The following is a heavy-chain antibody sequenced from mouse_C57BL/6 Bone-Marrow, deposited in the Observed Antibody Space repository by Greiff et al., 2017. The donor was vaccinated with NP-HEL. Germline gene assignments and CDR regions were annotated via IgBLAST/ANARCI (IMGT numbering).Heavy chain of an antibody. Sequence: EVMLVESGGDLVKPGGSLKLSCAASGFTFSSYGMSWVRQTPDKRLEWVATISSGGSYTYYPDSVKGRFTISRDNAKNTLYLQMSSLKSEDTAMYYCARRGYGSSHFFDYWGQGTTLTVSS. CDR2: ISSGGSYT. D-gene: IGHD1-1*01. J-gene: IGHJ2*01. V-gene: IGHV5-6*02. CDR1: GFTFSSYG. CDR3: ARRGYGSSHFFDY.